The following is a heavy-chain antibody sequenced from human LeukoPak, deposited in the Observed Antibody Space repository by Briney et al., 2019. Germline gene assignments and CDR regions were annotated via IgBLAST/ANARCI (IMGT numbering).Heavy chain of an antibody. V-gene: IGHV4-61*02. CDR1: GGSISSGSYY. D-gene: IGHD4-17*01. CDR3: AKELTTVTPRGGEEY. Sequence: PSQTLSLTCTVSGGSISSGSYYWSWIRQPAGKGLEWIGRIYTSGSTNYNPSLKSRVTISVDTSKNQFSLKLSSVTAADTAVYYCAKELTTVTPRGGEEYWGQGTLVTVSS. CDR2: IYTSGST. J-gene: IGHJ4*02.